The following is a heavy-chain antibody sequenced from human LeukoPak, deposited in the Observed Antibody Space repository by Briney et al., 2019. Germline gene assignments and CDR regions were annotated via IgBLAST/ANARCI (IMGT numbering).Heavy chain of an antibody. CDR3: ARHSSFYSGSPFDF. Sequence: SETLSLTCAVYGGSFSGYYWSWIRQPPGKGLEWIGEINHSGSTNYNPSLKSRVTISVDTSKNQFSLKLSSVTAADTAVYYCARHSSFYSGSPFDFWGQGTLVTVSS. J-gene: IGHJ4*02. V-gene: IGHV4-34*01. CDR2: INHSGST. D-gene: IGHD1-26*01. CDR1: GGSFSGYY.